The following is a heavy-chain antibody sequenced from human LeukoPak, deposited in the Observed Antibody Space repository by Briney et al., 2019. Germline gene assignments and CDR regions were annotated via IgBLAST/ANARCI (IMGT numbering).Heavy chain of an antibody. CDR3: ARELGQEPWFDP. CDR1: GFTFSSYW. D-gene: IGHD1-14*01. J-gene: IGHJ5*02. V-gene: IGHV3-7*03. CDR2: IKQDGSEK. Sequence: PGGSLRLSCAASGFTFSSYWMSGVRQAPGKGLEWVANIKQDGSEKYYVDSVKGRFTTSRDNAKNSLYLQMNSLRAEDTAVYYCARELGQEPWFDPWGQGTLVTVSS.